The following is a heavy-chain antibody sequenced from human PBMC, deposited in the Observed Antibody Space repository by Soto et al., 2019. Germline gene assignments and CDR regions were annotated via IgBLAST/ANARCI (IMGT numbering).Heavy chain of an antibody. CDR2: ITPTFGTA. V-gene: IGHV1-69*13. D-gene: IGHD4-17*01. CDR3: AGGDYDGEYYYYYYGMDV. CDR1: GGTFSSYA. Sequence: GAPVKASCKASGGTFSSYAISWVRQAPGQGLEWMGGITPTFGTANYAQKFQGRVTITADESTSKAYMELSSLRSEDTAVYYCAGGDYDGEYYYYYYGMDVWGQGTTVTVSS. J-gene: IGHJ6*02.